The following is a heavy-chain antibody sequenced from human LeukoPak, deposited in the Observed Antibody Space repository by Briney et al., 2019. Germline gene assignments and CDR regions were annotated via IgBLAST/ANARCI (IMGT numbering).Heavy chain of an antibody. V-gene: IGHV3-23*01. CDR2: ITGSSST. CDR3: AKVSSGSYLFDY. D-gene: IGHD1-26*01. Sequence: GGSLRLSCAASGFTFDDYAMHWVRQAPGKGLEWVSIITGSSSTYYADSVKGRFTISRDNSKNTLYLQMNSLRGEDSAVYYCAKVSSGSYLFDYWGQGTLVTVSS. CDR1: GFTFDDYA. J-gene: IGHJ4*02.